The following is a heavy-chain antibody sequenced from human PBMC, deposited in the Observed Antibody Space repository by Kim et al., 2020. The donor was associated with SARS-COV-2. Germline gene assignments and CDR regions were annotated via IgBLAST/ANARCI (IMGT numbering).Heavy chain of an antibody. CDR2: TT. D-gene: IGHD1-26*01. CDR3: ARRGSGRYIDY. Sequence: TTRYAASGEGRFTVSRDDSKNSLYLQMTSLKSEDTAVYYCARRGSGRYIDYWGQGTLVTVSS. J-gene: IGHJ4*02. V-gene: IGHV3-72*01.